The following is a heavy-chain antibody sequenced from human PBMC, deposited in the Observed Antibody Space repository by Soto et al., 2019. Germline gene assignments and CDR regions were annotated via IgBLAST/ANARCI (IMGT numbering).Heavy chain of an antibody. J-gene: IGHJ4*02. D-gene: IGHD3-10*01. CDR3: ASSIGESDDDY. CDR1: GGTFSSYT. V-gene: IGHV1-69*02. Sequence: ASVKVSCKASGGTFSSYTISWVRQAPGQGLEWMGRIIPILGIANYAQKFQGRVTITADKSTSTAYMELSSLRSEDTAVYYCASSIGESDDDYWGQGTLVTVSS. CDR2: IIPILGIA.